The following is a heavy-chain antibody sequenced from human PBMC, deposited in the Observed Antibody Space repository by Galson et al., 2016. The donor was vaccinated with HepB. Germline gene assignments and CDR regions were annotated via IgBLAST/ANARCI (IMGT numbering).Heavy chain of an antibody. D-gene: IGHD6-13*01. J-gene: IGHJ4*02. Sequence: SLRLSCAASRFTFGSYSMNWVRQAPGKRLEWVSHISSSSSTIYYVDSVKGRFTISRDNAKNSLCLQMNSLRAEDTAVYYCAKVKQLTYFDSWGQGTLVTVSS. CDR3: AKVKQLTYFDS. CDR2: ISSSSSTI. CDR1: RFTFGSYS. V-gene: IGHV3-48*01.